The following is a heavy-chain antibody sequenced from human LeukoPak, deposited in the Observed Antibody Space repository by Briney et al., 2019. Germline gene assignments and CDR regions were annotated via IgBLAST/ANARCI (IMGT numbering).Heavy chain of an antibody. CDR1: GGSISSSSYY. CDR2: IYYSGST. J-gene: IGHJ6*03. Sequence: SETLSLTCTVSGGSISSSSYYWGWIRQPPGKGLEWIGSIYYSGSTYYNPSLKSRVTISVDTSKNQFSLKLSSVTAADTAVYYCARAGASSGWWAPGYYMDVWGKGTTVTVSS. D-gene: IGHD6-19*01. V-gene: IGHV4-39*07. CDR3: ARAGASSGWWAPGYYMDV.